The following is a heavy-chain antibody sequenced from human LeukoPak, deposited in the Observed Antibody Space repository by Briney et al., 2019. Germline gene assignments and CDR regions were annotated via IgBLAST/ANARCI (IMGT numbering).Heavy chain of an antibody. V-gene: IGHV4-59*01. CDR1: GGSISSYY. J-gene: IGHJ4*02. CDR2: IYYSGST. Sequence: SETLSLTCTVSGGSISSYYWSWIRQPPGKGLEWIGYIYYSGSTNYNPSLKSRVTISVDTSKNQFSLKLSSVTAADTAVYYCARGIGPYYFDYWGQGTLVTVPS. D-gene: IGHD2-21*01. CDR3: ARGIGPYYFDY.